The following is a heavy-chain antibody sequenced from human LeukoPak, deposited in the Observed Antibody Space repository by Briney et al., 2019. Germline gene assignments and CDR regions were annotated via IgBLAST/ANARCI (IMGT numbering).Heavy chain of an antibody. Sequence: SVKVSCKASGGTFSSYAISWVRQAPGQGLEWMGGIIPIFGTANYAQKFQGRVTITADESTSTAYMELSSLRSEDTAVYYCASKGSSRADYYYYMDVWGKGTTVTVSS. D-gene: IGHD6-6*01. CDR3: ASKGSSRADYYYYMDV. J-gene: IGHJ6*03. CDR1: GGTFSSYA. V-gene: IGHV1-69*13. CDR2: IIPIFGTA.